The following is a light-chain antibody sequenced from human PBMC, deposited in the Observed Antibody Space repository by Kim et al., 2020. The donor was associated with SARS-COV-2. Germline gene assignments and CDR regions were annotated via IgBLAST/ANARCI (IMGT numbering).Light chain of an antibody. Sequence: SVSPGERATLSCRASQSIGTNLAWYQQKPGQAPRLLVYEALTRATGIPARFSGSGSGTEFTLTIDSLQSEDFAVYHCQQYSNWVTFGGGTKVEIK. CDR1: QSIGTN. V-gene: IGKV3-15*01. J-gene: IGKJ4*01. CDR2: EAL. CDR3: QQYSNWVT.